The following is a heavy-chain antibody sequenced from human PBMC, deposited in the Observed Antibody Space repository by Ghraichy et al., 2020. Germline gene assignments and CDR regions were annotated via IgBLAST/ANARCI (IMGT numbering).Heavy chain of an antibody. D-gene: IGHD2-21*01. CDR1: GGSISSSSYY. CDR2: IYYSGST. J-gene: IGHJ3*02. CDR3: ARTAYCGGDCYPDAFDI. Sequence: SETLSLTCTVSGGSISSSSYYWGWIRQPPGKGLEWIGSIYYSGSTYYNPSLKSRVTISVDTSKNQFSLKLNSVTAADTAVYYCARTAYCGGDCYPDAFDIWGQGTMVTVSS. V-gene: IGHV4-39*01.